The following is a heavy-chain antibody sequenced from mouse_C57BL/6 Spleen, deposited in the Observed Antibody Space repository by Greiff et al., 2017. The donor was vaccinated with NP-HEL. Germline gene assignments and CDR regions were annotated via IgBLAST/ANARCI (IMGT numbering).Heavy chain of an antibody. J-gene: IGHJ2*01. D-gene: IGHD1-1*01. CDR3: ASRGVVADYFDY. V-gene: IGHV1-82*01. CDR1: GYAFSSSW. CDR2: IYPGDGDT. Sequence: VKLQQSGPELVKPGASVKISCKASGYAFSSSWMNWVKQRPGKGLEWIGRIYPGDGDTNSNGKFKGKATLTADKSSSTAYMQLSSLTSEDSAVYFCASRGVVADYFDYWGQGTTLTVSS.